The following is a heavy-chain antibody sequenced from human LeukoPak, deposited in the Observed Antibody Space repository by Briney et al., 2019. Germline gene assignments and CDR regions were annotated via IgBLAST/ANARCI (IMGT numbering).Heavy chain of an antibody. CDR3: ARVKQQLVPYYYYYMDV. Sequence: PSETLSLTCTVSGGSISSHYWSWIRQPPGKGLEWIGYIYYSGSTNYNPSLKSRVTISVDASKNQFSLKLSSVTAADTAVYYCARVKQQLVPYYYYYMDVWGKGTTVTVSS. J-gene: IGHJ6*03. CDR1: GGSISSHY. CDR2: IYYSGST. D-gene: IGHD6-13*01. V-gene: IGHV4-59*11.